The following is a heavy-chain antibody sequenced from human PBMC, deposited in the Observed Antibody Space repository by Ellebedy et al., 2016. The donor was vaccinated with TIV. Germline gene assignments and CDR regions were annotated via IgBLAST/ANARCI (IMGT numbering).Heavy chain of an antibody. V-gene: IGHV3-23*01. CDR1: GFTFSTFA. J-gene: IGHJ4*02. Sequence: GGSLRLSCTASGFTFSTFAMSWVRQAPGQGLEWVSTITGTSAGDYTYYADSVKGRFSISRDNSKNTLSLQMNGLGVEDTAVYFCAKGRAMAVIDYWGQGTLVTVSS. CDR2: ITGTSAGDYT. D-gene: IGHD5-24*01. CDR3: AKGRAMAVIDY.